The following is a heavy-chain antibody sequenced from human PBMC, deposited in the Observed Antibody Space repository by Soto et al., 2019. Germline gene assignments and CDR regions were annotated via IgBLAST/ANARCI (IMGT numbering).Heavy chain of an antibody. CDR2: ISHDGINK. CDR3: ARDQGNVWTDY. J-gene: IGHJ4*02. D-gene: IGHD1-1*01. Sequence: PGGSLRLSCSASGFTFSNYDMHWVRQAPGKGLEWVAVISHDGINKYYAESAKGRFTISRDNSKNTVYLQMNSLRAEDTAVYYCARDQGNVWTDYWGQGTLVTVSS. CDR1: GFTFSNYD. V-gene: IGHV3-30-3*01.